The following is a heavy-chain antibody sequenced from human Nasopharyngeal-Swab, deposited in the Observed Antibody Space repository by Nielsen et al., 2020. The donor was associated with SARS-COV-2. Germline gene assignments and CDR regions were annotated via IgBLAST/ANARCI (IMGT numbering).Heavy chain of an antibody. CDR2: ISSSSSYI. CDR3: ARDHSVAGTDY. CDR1: GFTFSSYS. Sequence: GESLKISCAASGFTFSSYSMNWVRQAPGEGLEWVSSISSSSSYIYYADSVKGRFTISRDNAKNSLYLQMNSLRAEDTAVYYCARDHSVAGTDYWGQGTLVTVSS. J-gene: IGHJ4*02. V-gene: IGHV3-21*01. D-gene: IGHD6-19*01.